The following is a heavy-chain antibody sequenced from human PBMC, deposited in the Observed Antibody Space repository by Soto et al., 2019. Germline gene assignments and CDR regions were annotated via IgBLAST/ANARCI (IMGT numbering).Heavy chain of an antibody. Sequence: SETLSLTCSVSGDSISKTTSYWGWIRQPPGKGLEWIGTIYHSGSTYSNPSLMSRVTLSIDKSKNQFSLKLNSVTAADTAVYYCARRVGSCSGTSCNGWFDPWGQGTLVTVSS. D-gene: IGHD2-2*01. CDR1: GDSISKTTSY. CDR2: IYHSGST. V-gene: IGHV4-39*01. J-gene: IGHJ5*02. CDR3: ARRVGSCSGTSCNGWFDP.